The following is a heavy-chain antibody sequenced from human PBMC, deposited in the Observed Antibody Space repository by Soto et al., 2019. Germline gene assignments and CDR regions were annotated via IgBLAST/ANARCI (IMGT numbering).Heavy chain of an antibody. Sequence: QVQLVESGGGVVQPGRSMRLSCAASGFTFSSYGMHWVRQAPGKGLAWVAVISYDWSNKYYADSVKGRFTISRDNSKNTLYLQMNSLRAEDTAVYYCAKRRNNRPLTGTTPHPLGLFGMDFWGQGTTVTVSS. V-gene: IGHV3-30*18. D-gene: IGHD1-1*01. CDR1: GFTFSSYG. CDR3: AKRRNNRPLTGTTPHPLGLFGMDF. CDR2: ISYDWSNK. J-gene: IGHJ6*02.